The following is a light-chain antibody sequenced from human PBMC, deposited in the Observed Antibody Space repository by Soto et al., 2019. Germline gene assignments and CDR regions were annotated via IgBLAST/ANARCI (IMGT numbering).Light chain of an antibody. CDR3: LQHNSYLLYT. CDR2: AAS. Sequence: AIRMTQSPSSLSASTGDRVTITCRASQGISSYLAWYQQKPGKAPKLLIYAASTLQSGVPSRFSGSGSGTDFTLTISCLQSEDFATYYCLQHNSYLLYTFGQGTKLEIK. CDR1: QGISSY. J-gene: IGKJ2*01. V-gene: IGKV1-8*01.